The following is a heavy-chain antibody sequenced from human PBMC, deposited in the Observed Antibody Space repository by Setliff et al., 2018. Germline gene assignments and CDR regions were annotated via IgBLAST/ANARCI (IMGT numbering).Heavy chain of an antibody. CDR1: GFSIISNYY. V-gene: IGHV4-38-2*02. J-gene: IGHJ3*02. CDR2: VLHSGRT. CDR3: ARDVFPYHYEGAFDI. D-gene: IGHD3-22*01. Sequence: KPSETLSLTCAVSGFSIISNYYWAWIRQPPGKGLEWIGSVLHSGRTPYNPSLKSRVTISADTSKNQFSLKLPSVTAADTAVYYCARDVFPYHYEGAFDIWGQGTMVTVSS.